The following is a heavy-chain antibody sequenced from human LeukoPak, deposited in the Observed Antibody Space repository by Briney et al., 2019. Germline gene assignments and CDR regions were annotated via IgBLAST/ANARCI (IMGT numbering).Heavy chain of an antibody. Sequence: AASVKVSCKASGYTFTSYDINWVRQATGQGLEWMGWMNPNSGNTGYAQKFQGRVTMTRNTSISTAYMELSSLRSEDMAVYYCARERVGGDVEFDYWGQGTLVTVSS. CDR1: GYTFTSYD. D-gene: IGHD2-21*02. CDR2: MNPNSGNT. CDR3: ARERVGGDVEFDY. V-gene: IGHV1-8*01. J-gene: IGHJ4*02.